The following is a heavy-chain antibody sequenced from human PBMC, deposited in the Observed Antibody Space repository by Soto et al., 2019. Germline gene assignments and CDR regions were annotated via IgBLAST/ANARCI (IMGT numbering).Heavy chain of an antibody. V-gene: IGHV1-8*01. J-gene: IGHJ4*02. Sequence: APVKVYCKASGYSFTIYVVNWVRLATGQGLEWMGWMNPNSGNTGYAQKFQGRVTMTRNTSISTAYMELSSLRSEDTAVYYCARRPPSGDYADTNFDYWGQGTLVTVSS. D-gene: IGHD4-17*01. CDR2: MNPNSGNT. CDR1: GYSFTIYV. CDR3: ARRPPSGDYADTNFDY.